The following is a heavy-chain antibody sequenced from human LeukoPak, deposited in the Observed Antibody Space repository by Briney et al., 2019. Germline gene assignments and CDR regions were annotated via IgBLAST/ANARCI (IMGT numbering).Heavy chain of an antibody. CDR2: INHSGST. J-gene: IGHJ5*02. V-gene: IGHV4-34*01. Sequence: GSLRLSCAASGFTFSSYSMNWVRQAPGKGLEWIGGINHSGSTNYNPSLKSRVTISVDTSKNQFSLKLSSVTAADTAVYYCARHVVSPESGGFDPWGQGTLVTVSS. D-gene: IGHD2-15*01. CDR3: ARHVVSPESGGFDP. CDR1: GFTFSSYS.